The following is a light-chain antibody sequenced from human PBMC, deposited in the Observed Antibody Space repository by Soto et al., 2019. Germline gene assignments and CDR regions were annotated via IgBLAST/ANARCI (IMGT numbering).Light chain of an antibody. CDR3: CSSGGSPTYV. Sequence: QSVLTQPASVSGSPGQSITISCTGTSSNVGSYKLVSWYQQHPGKAPKLMIFEVNKRPSGVSNRFSGSKSGNTASLTISGPKVEDEADYYCCSSGGSPTYVLGNGTKVTVL. J-gene: IGLJ1*01. CDR1: SSNVGSYKL. V-gene: IGLV2-23*02. CDR2: EVN.